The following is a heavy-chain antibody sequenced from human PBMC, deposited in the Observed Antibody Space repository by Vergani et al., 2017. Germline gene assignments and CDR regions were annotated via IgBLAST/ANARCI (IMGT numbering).Heavy chain of an antibody. CDR1: GFTFSSYA. CDR2: ISGSGGST. V-gene: IGHV3-23*01. J-gene: IGHJ3*02. D-gene: IGHD3-22*01. Sequence: EVQLLESGGGLVQPGGSLRLSCAASGFTFSSYAMSWVRQAPGKGLEWVSAISGSGGSTYYADSVKGRFTISRDNSKNTLYLQMNSLRAEDTAVYYCAKDTYYYDSSGLRGDAFDIWGQGTMVTVSS. CDR3: AKDTYYYDSSGLRGDAFDI.